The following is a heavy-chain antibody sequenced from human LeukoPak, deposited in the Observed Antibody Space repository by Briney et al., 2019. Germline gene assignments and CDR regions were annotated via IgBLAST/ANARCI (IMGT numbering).Heavy chain of an antibody. J-gene: IGHJ4*02. D-gene: IGHD3-22*01. CDR3: ARGYDSSGHPFEY. CDR1: GGSISSSSNY. CDR2: KYYSGNI. V-gene: IGHV4-39*01. Sequence: SETLSLTCTVSGGSISSSSNYWGWIRQPPGKGLEWIGSKYYSGNIFYNPSLESRVTISVDTSENQFSLILTSVTAADTAVYYCARGYDSSGHPFEYWGQGTPVTVSS.